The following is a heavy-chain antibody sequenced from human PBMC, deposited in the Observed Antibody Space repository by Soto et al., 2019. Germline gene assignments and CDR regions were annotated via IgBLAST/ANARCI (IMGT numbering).Heavy chain of an antibody. J-gene: IGHJ4*02. Sequence: VQLVESGGGLVQPGGSLRLSCAASGFTLSDYYMDWVRQAPGKGLEWVGRTRNRANGYTTEYAASVKGRFTISRDDSNNSLYLQMNSLKTEDTAVYYCARGGSTNWRYFDYWGQGTLVTVSS. CDR3: ARGGSTNWRYFDY. CDR1: GFTLSDYY. V-gene: IGHV3-72*01. D-gene: IGHD2-2*01. CDR2: TRNRANGYTT.